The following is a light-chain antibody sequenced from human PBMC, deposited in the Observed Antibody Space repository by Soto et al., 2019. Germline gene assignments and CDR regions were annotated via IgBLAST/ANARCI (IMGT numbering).Light chain of an antibody. J-gene: IGLJ1*01. CDR1: KNDIGLYDF. Sequence: QSSLTQPPSASGSPGQSVTISCTGTKNDIGLYDFVSWYQHHPGKAPRLIIYEVVQRPSGVPDRFSGSKSGNTASLTVSGLQAADEADYFCKSYAGSKTYLLGSGTKVTVL. V-gene: IGLV2-8*01. CDR2: EVV. CDR3: KSYAGSKTYL.